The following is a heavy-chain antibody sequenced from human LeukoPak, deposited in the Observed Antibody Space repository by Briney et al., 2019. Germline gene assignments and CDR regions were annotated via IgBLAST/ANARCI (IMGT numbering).Heavy chain of an antibody. D-gene: IGHD3-22*01. CDR1: GFTFSSYV. J-gene: IGHJ5*02. CDR3: ARGSLPRRSGYEGYNWFDP. CDR2: ISYDGSNE. V-gene: IGHV3-30*04. Sequence: PGGSLRLSCAASGFTFSSYVMHWVRQAPGKGLEWVAIISYDGSNEYYADSVKGRFTISRDNSKNTLYLQMNSLRAEDTAVYYCARGSLPRRSGYEGYNWFDPWGQGTLVTVSS.